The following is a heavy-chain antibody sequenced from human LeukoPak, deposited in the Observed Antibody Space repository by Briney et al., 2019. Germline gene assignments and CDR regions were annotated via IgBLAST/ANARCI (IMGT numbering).Heavy chain of an antibody. CDR2: ISYDGNSK. V-gene: IGHV3-30-3*01. CDR3: AKECGRDYDDRAFDI. Sequence: GRSLRLSCAASGFTFSSQAVHWVRQAPGKGLEWVAVISYDGNSKFYADSVKGRFTISRDNSKNTLYLQMSSLTAEDTAVYYCAKECGRDYDDRAFDIWGQGTMVTVSS. CDR1: GFTFSSQA. D-gene: IGHD3-22*01. J-gene: IGHJ3*02.